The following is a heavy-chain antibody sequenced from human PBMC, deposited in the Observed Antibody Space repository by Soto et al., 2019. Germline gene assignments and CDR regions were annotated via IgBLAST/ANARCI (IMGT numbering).Heavy chain of an antibody. CDR1: GYTFTAYA. V-gene: IGHV1-3*04. CDR2: INTGNGNT. D-gene: IGHD1-26*01. Sequence: QVQLVQSGAEVRKPGASVKVSCTASGYTFTAYALHWVRQAPGHRLERMGWINTGNGNTKYSEKFQGRVTMTRDTSASTADMVLSSLRSEDTAVYYCARDRADSVPATCYYWGDGSLVTVS. CDR3: ARDRADSVPATCYY. J-gene: IGHJ4*01.